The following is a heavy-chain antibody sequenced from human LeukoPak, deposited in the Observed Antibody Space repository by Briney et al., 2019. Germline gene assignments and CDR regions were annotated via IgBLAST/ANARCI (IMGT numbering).Heavy chain of an antibody. D-gene: IGHD4-11*01. V-gene: IGHV3-33*01. CDR2: RWSDGTNR. Sequence: GGSLRLSCAASGFIFSHHGMHWVRQAPGKGLEWVAVRWSDGTNRFYGDSVKGRFTISRDNSQNTVFLQMNSLRVKDTAIYYCARDAQRGFDYSNSLKYWGHGTLVTVSS. J-gene: IGHJ4*01. CDR3: ARDAQRGFDYSNSLKY. CDR1: GFIFSHHG.